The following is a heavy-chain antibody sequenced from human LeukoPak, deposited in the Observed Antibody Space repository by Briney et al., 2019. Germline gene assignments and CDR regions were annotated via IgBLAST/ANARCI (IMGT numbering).Heavy chain of an antibody. CDR1: GGPISTYY. V-gene: IGHV4-59*01. Sequence: PSETLSLTCSVSGGPISTYYWSWIRQAPGKGLEWVGYVYYSGSTEYDPSLKSRVTISVDTSKNQFSLKMNSVTAADTAVYYCARGSDFWSGYSFDNWGQGTLVTASS. D-gene: IGHD3-3*01. CDR3: ARGSDFWSGYSFDN. CDR2: VYYSGST. J-gene: IGHJ4*02.